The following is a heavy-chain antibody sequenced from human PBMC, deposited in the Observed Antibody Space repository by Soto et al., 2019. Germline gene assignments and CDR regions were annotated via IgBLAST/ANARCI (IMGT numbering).Heavy chain of an antibody. Sequence: PGGSLRLSCAASGFTFSSYAMHWVRQAPGKGLEWVAVISYDGSNKYYADSVKGRFTISRDNSKNTLYLQMNSLSAEDTAVYYCARDFREYCSSTSCSSATYYYYYGMDVWGQGTTVTVSS. J-gene: IGHJ6*02. V-gene: IGHV3-30-3*01. CDR2: ISYDGSNK. CDR3: ARDFREYCSSTSCSSATYYYYYGMDV. D-gene: IGHD2-2*01. CDR1: GFTFSSYA.